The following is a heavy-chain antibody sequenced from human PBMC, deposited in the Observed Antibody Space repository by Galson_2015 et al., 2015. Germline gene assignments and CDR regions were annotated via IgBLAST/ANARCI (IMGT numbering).Heavy chain of an antibody. CDR3: AMSKRYYLDH. Sequence: SVKVSCKASGGTFSSYAISWVRQAPGQGLEWMGGIIPIFGTANYAQKFQGRVTITGDTSASTAYMELSSLRSEDTAVYYCAMSKRYYLDHWGQGTLVTVSS. J-gene: IGHJ4*02. V-gene: IGHV1-69*06. CDR1: GGTFSSYA. CDR2: IIPIFGTA.